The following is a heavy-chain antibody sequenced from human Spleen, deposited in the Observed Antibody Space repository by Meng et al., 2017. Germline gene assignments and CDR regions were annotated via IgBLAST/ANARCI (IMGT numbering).Heavy chain of an antibody. CDR2: INPKTGNT. J-gene: IGHJ4*02. D-gene: IGHD6-19*01. V-gene: IGHV1-2*06. CDR3: ARDRERVIENSSGWL. Sequence: ASVKVSCKASGYTFTDSFMHWVRQAPGQGLEWMGRINPKTGNTYYGQNFQGRVTLTRDTSISTAYMELSTLTSDDTAVYYCARDRERVIENSSGWLWGQGTLVTVSS. CDR1: GYTFTDSF.